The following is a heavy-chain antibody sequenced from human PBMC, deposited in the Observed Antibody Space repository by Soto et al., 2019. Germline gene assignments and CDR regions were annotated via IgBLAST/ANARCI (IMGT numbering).Heavy chain of an antibody. D-gene: IGHD1-1*01. CDR1: GYTYTSYA. Sequence: ASVKASSKAPGYTYTSYAMHWLRQAPGQRLEWMGWINAGNGNTKYSQKFQGRVTITRDTSASTAYMELSSLRSEDTAVYYCARDLSHPWSRQPLGYWGQGTLVTVSS. J-gene: IGHJ4*02. CDR2: INAGNGNT. CDR3: ARDLSHPWSRQPLGY. V-gene: IGHV1-3*01.